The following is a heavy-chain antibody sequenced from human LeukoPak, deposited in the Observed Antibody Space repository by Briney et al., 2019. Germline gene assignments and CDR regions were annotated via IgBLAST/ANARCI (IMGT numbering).Heavy chain of an antibody. CDR1: GFTFSSYS. CDR2: ISSSSSYI. Sequence: GXSLRLSCAASGFTFSSYSMNWVRQAPGKGLEWVSSISSSSSYIYYADSVKGRFTISRDNAKNSLYLQMNSLRAEDTAVYYCARDAVGYSSGWYGNWFDPWGQGTLVTVSS. V-gene: IGHV3-21*01. D-gene: IGHD6-19*01. J-gene: IGHJ5*02. CDR3: ARDAVGYSSGWYGNWFDP.